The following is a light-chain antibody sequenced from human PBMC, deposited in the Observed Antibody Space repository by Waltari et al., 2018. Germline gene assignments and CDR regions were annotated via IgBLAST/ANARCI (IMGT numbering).Light chain of an antibody. CDR3: QQYYSTPVT. J-gene: IGKJ3*01. V-gene: IGKV4-1*01. CDR2: WAS. Sequence: DIVMTQSPDSQAVSLGERATINGKSSQSVLYSSNNKNYLAWYQQKPGQPPKLLIYWASTRESGVPDRFSGSGSGTDFTLTISSLQSEDVAVYYCQQYYSTPVTFGPGTKVDIK. CDR1: QSVLYSSNNKNY.